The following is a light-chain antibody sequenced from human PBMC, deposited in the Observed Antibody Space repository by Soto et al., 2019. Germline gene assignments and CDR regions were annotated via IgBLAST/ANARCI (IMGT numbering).Light chain of an antibody. CDR3: QQYGSSPPT. CDR1: QTVSSNF. J-gene: IGKJ1*01. Sequence: IVLTQSPGTLSLSPGERATLSCRASQTVSSNFLAWYQEKPGQGPRLLIYGASTRATGTPDRFSGSGSGTDFTLTISRLEPEDFAVYYCQQYGSSPPTFGQGTKVDIK. CDR2: GAS. V-gene: IGKV3-20*01.